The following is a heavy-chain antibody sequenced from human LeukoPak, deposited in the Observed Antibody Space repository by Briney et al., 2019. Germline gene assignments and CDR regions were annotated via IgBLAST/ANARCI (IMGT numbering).Heavy chain of an antibody. CDR1: GGSISSGGYS. CDR3: ARWVEDGYNYFDY. V-gene: IGHV4-61*08. Sequence: SETLSLTCAVSGGSISSGGYSWSWIRQPPGKGLEWIGYIYYSGSTNYNPSLKSRVTISVDTSKNQFSLKLSSVTAADTAVYYCARWVEDGYNYFDYWGQGTLVTVSS. J-gene: IGHJ4*02. CDR2: IYYSGST. D-gene: IGHD5-24*01.